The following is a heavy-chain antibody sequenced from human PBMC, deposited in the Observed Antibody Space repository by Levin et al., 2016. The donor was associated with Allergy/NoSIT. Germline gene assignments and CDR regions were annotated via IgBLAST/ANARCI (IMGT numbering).Heavy chain of an antibody. Sequence: VRQAPGKGLEWVANIKQDGSEKYYVDSVKGRFTISRDNAKNSLYLQMNSLRAEDTAVYYCARVDGPYINWWGNGATINFDYWGQGTLVTVSS. CDR3: ARVDGPYINWWGNGATINFDY. D-gene: IGHD3-16*01. CDR2: IKQDGSEK. J-gene: IGHJ4*02. V-gene: IGHV3-7*05.